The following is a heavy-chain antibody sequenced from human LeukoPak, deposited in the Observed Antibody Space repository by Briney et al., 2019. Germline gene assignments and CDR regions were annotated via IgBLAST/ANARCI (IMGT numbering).Heavy chain of an antibody. CDR3: AAERGGANWGVYYFDY. CDR2: IYYSGST. Sequence: SETLSLTCTVSGGSISSGGYYWGWIRQPPGKGLEWIASIYYSGSTYYNNPSLKSRVTISVDTSKSQFSLKLSSVTAADTAVYYCAAERGGANWGVYYFDYWGQGTLVTVSS. V-gene: IGHV4-39*01. CDR1: GGSISSGGYY. J-gene: IGHJ4*02. D-gene: IGHD7-27*01.